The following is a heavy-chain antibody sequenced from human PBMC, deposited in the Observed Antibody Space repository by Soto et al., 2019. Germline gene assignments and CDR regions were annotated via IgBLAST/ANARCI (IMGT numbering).Heavy chain of an antibody. CDR3: AKEPNGVYVGGFEF. J-gene: IGHJ3*01. CDR2: ISAGGGTT. Sequence: EVQLLESGGGLVQPGGSLRLSCAASGFSFDSYAMSWVRQAPGKGLEWVSGISAGGGTTHYADSVKGRFTISRDNYKNALSLQMDGLRVEDTAVYYCAKEPNGVYVGGFEFWGQGTLVTVSS. V-gene: IGHV3-23*01. D-gene: IGHD4-17*01. CDR1: GFSFDSYA.